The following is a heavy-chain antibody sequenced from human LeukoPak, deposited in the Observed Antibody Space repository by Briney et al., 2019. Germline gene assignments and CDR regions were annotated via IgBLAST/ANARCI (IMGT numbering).Heavy chain of an antibody. Sequence: GGSLRLSCAASGFTFSSYWMTWVRQAPGKGLEWVAFIRYDGSNKYYADSVKGRFTISRDNSKNTLYLQMNSLRADDTAVYYCSKEKSSGWHDAFDIWGQGTMVTVSS. V-gene: IGHV3-30*02. CDR2: IRYDGSNK. CDR3: SKEKSSGWHDAFDI. CDR1: GFTFSSYW. J-gene: IGHJ3*02. D-gene: IGHD6-19*01.